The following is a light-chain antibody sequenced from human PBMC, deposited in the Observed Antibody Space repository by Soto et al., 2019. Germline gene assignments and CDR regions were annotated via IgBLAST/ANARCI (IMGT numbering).Light chain of an antibody. J-gene: IGKJ1*01. Sequence: EIVLTQSPGTLSVSPGERATLSCRASQSVSSSYLAWYQQKPGQAPRLLIYVASSRATGIPDRFSGSGSGTDFTLTISRLEPEDFAVYYCQQYGSSLWTFGQGTKVEIK. V-gene: IGKV3-20*01. CDR3: QQYGSSLWT. CDR2: VAS. CDR1: QSVSSSY.